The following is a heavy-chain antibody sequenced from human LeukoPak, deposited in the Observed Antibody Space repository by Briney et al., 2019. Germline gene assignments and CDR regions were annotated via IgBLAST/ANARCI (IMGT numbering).Heavy chain of an antibody. V-gene: IGHV1-8*01. CDR2: MNPNSGNT. J-gene: IGHJ6*03. CDR1: GYTFTSYD. Sequence: ASVKVSCKASGYTFTSYDINWVRQATGQGLEWMGWMNPNSGNTGYAQKFQGRVTMTRNTSISTAYMELSSLRSEDTAVYYCARGYDFWSGYTPTQYYYYYMDVWGKGTTVTVSS. D-gene: IGHD3-3*01. CDR3: ARGYDFWSGYTPTQYYYYYMDV.